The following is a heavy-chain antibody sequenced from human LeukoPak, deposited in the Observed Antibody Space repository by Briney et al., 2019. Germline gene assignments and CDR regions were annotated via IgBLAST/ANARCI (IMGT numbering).Heavy chain of an antibody. CDR3: AKDVSDYARYFDY. CDR1: GFTFSSYG. CDR2: ISYDGSNK. V-gene: IGHV3-30*18. Sequence: GGSLRLSCAASGFTFSSYGMHWVRQAPGKGLEWVAVISYDGSNKYYADSVKGRFTISRDNSKNTLYLQMNSLRAEDTAVYYCAKDVSDYARYFDYWGQGTLVPVSS. J-gene: IGHJ4*02. D-gene: IGHD4-17*01.